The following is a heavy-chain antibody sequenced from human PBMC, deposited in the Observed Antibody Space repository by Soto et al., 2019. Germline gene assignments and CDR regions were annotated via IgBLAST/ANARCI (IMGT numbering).Heavy chain of an antibody. CDR2: INPNSGGT. CDR3: ARASYCGGDCYSN. CDR1: GYTFTSYG. J-gene: IGHJ4*02. D-gene: IGHD2-21*02. Sequence: ASVKVSCKASGYTFTSYGISWVRQAPGQGLEWMGWINPNSGGTNYAQKFQGWVTMTRDTSISTAYMELSRLRSDDTAVYYCARASYCGGDCYSNWGQGTLVTVSS. V-gene: IGHV1-2*04.